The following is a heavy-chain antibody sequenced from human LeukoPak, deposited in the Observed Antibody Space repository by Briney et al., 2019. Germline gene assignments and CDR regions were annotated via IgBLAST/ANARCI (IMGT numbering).Heavy chain of an antibody. D-gene: IGHD5-24*01. Sequence: SETLSLSCTVSGGSISSDYWGWIRQPPGKGLEWIGYIYYSGNTNYNPSLKSRVTISVDTSKNQFSLKLSSVTAADTAVYYCARERDGYISFYMDVWGKGTTVTVSS. V-gene: IGHV4-59*01. CDR2: IYYSGNT. J-gene: IGHJ6*03. CDR1: GGSISSDY. CDR3: ARERDGYISFYMDV.